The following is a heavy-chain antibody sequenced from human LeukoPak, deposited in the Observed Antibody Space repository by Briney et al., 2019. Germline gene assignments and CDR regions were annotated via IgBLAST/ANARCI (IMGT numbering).Heavy chain of an antibody. CDR3: ATSTYYFGSGIDY. CDR2: IHYSGTT. CDR1: GGSFSGYY. V-gene: IGHV4-34*01. J-gene: IGHJ4*02. Sequence: SETLSLTCAVFGGSFSGYYWNWIRQPPGKGLEWIGTIHYSGTTYYNPSLKSRVTISLDTSKNQFSLKLTSVTAADTAVYYCATSTYYFGSGIDYWGQGTLVTVSS. D-gene: IGHD3-10*01.